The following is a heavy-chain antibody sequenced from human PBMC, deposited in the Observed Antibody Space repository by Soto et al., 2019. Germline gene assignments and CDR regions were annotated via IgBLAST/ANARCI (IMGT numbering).Heavy chain of an antibody. Sequence: EVQLLESGGGLVQPGGSLRLSCGASGSSFSSYAMNWVRQAPGKGLEWVSSIGRTGTNTYYADSVKGRFTISRDNSKDTLYVEMNSLRAEDTAVYYCARVFGGSFGLYWYFDFWGRGTLVTVSS. CDR1: GSSFSSYA. V-gene: IGHV3-23*01. J-gene: IGHJ2*01. CDR3: ARVFGGSFGLYWYFDF. CDR2: IGRTGTNT. D-gene: IGHD3-16*01.